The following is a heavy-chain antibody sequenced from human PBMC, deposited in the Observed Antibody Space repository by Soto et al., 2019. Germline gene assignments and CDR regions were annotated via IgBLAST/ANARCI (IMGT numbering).Heavy chain of an antibody. D-gene: IGHD3-10*01. CDR2: IVPIYGTR. CDR1: GGTFSRYA. J-gene: IGHJ6*02. V-gene: IGHV1-69*13. Sequence: SVKASCKASGGTFSRYAFSWVRQAPGQGLEWMGGIVPIYGTRGFAQKFQGRLTITADEPTRTAYMELSSLRSEDTAVYYCARDLDYYGSGSHYYYGMGVWGQGTTVTVSS. CDR3: ARDLDYYGSGSHYYYGMGV.